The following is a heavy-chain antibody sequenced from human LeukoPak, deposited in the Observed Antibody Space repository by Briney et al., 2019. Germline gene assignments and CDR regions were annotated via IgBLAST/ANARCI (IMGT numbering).Heavy chain of an antibody. CDR2: ITWNSGSI. CDR1: GFTFDDYA. V-gene: IGHV3-9*01. D-gene: IGHD3-10*01. J-gene: IGHJ4*02. CDR3: ARDLRWFGEFRFDY. Sequence: GRSLRLSCAASGFTFDDYAMHWVRQALGKGLEWVSGITWNSGSIGYADSVKGRFTISRDNAKNSLYLQMNSLRAEDTAVYYCARDLRWFGEFRFDYWGQGTLVTVSS.